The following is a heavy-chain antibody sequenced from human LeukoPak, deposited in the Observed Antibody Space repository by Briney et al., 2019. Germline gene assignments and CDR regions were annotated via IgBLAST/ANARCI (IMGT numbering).Heavy chain of an antibody. CDR1: GGSISGGY. Sequence: PSETLSLTCTVSGGSISGGYWSWIRQPPGRGLEWIGYVYTSGSTNYNPSLKSRVTISVDTSKSQFALKLSSVTAADTAVYYCAKSYFDYSNYYSYYFNLWGQGALVNASS. J-gene: IGHJ4*02. D-gene: IGHD4-11*01. CDR3: AKSYFDYSNYYSYYFNL. V-gene: IGHV4-4*09. CDR2: VYTSGST.